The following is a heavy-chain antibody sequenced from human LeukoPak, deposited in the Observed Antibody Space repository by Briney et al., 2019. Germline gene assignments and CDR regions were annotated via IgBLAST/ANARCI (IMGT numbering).Heavy chain of an antibody. CDR2: IYSGGST. Sequence: WVSVIYSGGSTYYADSVKGRFTISRDNSKNTLYLQMNSLRAEDTAVYYCARGIVGAINWFDPWGQGTLVTVSS. V-gene: IGHV3-53*01. D-gene: IGHD1-26*01. J-gene: IGHJ5*02. CDR3: ARGIVGAINWFDP.